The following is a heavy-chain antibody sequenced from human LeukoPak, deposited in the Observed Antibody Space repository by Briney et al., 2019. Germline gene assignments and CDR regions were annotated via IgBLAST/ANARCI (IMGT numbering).Heavy chain of an antibody. CDR3: ARRPYYYDSSGYYYEYAFDI. J-gene: IGHJ3*02. D-gene: IGHD3-22*01. V-gene: IGHV4-31*03. CDR1: GGSISSGGYY. CDR2: IYYSGST. Sequence: SQTLSLTCTVSGGSISSGGYYWSWIRQHPGTGLEWIGYIYYSGSTNYNPSLKSRVTISVDTSKNQFSLKLSSVTAADTAVYYCARRPYYYDSSGYYYEYAFDIWGQGTMVTVSS.